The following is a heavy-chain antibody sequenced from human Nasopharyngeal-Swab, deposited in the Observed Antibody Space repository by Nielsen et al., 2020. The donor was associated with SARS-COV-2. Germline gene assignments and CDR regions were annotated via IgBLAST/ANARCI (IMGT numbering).Heavy chain of an antibody. D-gene: IGHD1-26*01. CDR1: GFIFSSYA. J-gene: IGHJ4*02. CDR3: ARGNGSYYLYIWDN. V-gene: IGHV3-30-3*01. Sequence: GGSLRLSCAASGFIFSSYAMHWVRQAPGKGLEWVAVISYDESNKYYADSVKGRFTISRDNSKNTLYLRMNSLRAEDTAVYYCARGNGSYYLYIWDNWGQGTLVTVSS. CDR2: ISYDESNK.